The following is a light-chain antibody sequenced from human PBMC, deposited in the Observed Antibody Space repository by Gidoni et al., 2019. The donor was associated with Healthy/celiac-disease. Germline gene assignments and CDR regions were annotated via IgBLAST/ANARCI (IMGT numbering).Light chain of an antibody. CDR1: QSVTSSY. V-gene: IGKV3-20*01. Sequence: MVLTQSPGTLSLSPGERATLSCRASQSVTSSYLAWYQQKPGQAPRLLIYGASSRATGIPDRFSGSGSGTDFTLTISRLEPEDFAVYYCQQYGSSPMYTFXQXTKLEIK. J-gene: IGKJ2*01. CDR3: QQYGSSPMYT. CDR2: GAS.